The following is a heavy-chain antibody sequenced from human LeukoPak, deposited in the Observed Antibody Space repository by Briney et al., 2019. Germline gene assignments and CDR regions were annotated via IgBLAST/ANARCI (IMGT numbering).Heavy chain of an antibody. CDR2: ISGSGGST. D-gene: IGHD3-22*01. Sequence: GGSLRLSCAASGFTFSSYAMSWVRQAPGEGLEWVSAISGSGGSTYYAAAVKGRFTISRDNSKNTLYLQMNSLRAEDTAVYYCAKGIGRYDRGYYGMDVWGQGTTVTVSS. J-gene: IGHJ6*02. CDR1: GFTFSSYA. V-gene: IGHV3-23*01. CDR3: AKGIGRYDRGYYGMDV.